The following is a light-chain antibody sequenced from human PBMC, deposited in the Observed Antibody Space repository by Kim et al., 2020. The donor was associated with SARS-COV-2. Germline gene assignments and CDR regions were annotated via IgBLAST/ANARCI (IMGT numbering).Light chain of an antibody. CDR3: QQYESSPPYT. J-gene: IGKJ2*01. CDR1: QSVVNRF. V-gene: IGKV3-20*01. CDR2: GAS. Sequence: IVLTQSPGTLSLSPGERATLSCRTSQSVVNRFLAWYQQKLGQAPRLLIYGASSRATGIPDRCSGSGSGTDFTLTISRLEPEDFAVYFCQQYESSPPYTFGQGTKLEI.